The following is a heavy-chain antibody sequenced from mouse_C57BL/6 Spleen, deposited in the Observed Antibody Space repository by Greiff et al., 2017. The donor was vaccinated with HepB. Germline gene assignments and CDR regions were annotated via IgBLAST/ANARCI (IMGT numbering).Heavy chain of an antibody. CDR3: ALYDYDAYYYAMDY. D-gene: IGHD2-4*01. V-gene: IGHV1-26*01. CDR2: INPNNGGT. J-gene: IGHJ4*01. Sequence: EVQLQQSGPELVKPGASVKISCKASGYTFTDYYMNWVKQSHGQSLEWIGDINPNNGGTSYNQKFKGKATLTVDKSSSTAYMELRSLTSEDSAVYYCALYDYDAYYYAMDYWGQGTSVTVSS. CDR1: GYTFTDYY.